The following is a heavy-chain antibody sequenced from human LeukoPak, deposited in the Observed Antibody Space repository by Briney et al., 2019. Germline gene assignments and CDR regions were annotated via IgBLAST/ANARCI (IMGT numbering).Heavy chain of an antibody. Sequence: GGSLRLSCAASGFTFSSFGMHWVRQAPGKGLEWVAFIRYDGSGKYYADSVKGRFTISRDNSKNTLYLQMNSLRGEDTAVYYCANVGPAYGSGIQDYWGQGTLVTVSS. V-gene: IGHV3-30*02. D-gene: IGHD3-10*01. J-gene: IGHJ4*02. CDR3: ANVGPAYGSGIQDY. CDR1: GFTFSSFG. CDR2: IRYDGSGK.